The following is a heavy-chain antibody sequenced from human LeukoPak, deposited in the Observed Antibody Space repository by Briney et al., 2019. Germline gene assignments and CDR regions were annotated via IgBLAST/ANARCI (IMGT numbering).Heavy chain of an antibody. CDR1: GGSISSYH. V-gene: IGHV4-59*12. J-gene: IGHJ4*02. CDR2: FYYSGST. Sequence: SETLSLTCTVSGGSISSYHWSWIRQPPGKGLEWIGFFYYSGSTNYNPSLKSRVTISVDKSKNHFSLKLSSVTAADTAVYYCARKDYYDSNGLDYWGQGTLVTVSS. D-gene: IGHD3-22*01. CDR3: ARKDYYDSNGLDY.